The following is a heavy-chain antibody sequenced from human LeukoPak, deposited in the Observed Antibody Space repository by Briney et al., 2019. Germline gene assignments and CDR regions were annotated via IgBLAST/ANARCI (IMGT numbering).Heavy chain of an antibody. V-gene: IGHV1-18*01. CDR3: ARDGRGYTFLNNWFDP. Sequence: ASVKVSCKVSGYTLTELSMHWVRQAPGQGLEWMGWISAYNGNTNYAQKLQGRVTMTTDTSTSTAYMELRSLRSDDTAVYYCARDGRGYTFLNNWFDPWGQGTLVTVSS. J-gene: IGHJ5*02. CDR1: GYTLTELS. CDR2: ISAYNGNT. D-gene: IGHD5-12*01.